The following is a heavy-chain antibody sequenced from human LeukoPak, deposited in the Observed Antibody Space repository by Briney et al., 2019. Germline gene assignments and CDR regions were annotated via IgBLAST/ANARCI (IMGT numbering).Heavy chain of an antibody. D-gene: IGHD3-10*01. CDR1: GYTFTSYG. J-gene: IGHJ6*03. CDR2: ISAYSGNT. CDR3: ARDGSGSYYYYYYYMDV. Sequence: GASVKVSCKASGYTFTSYGISWVRQAPGQGLEWMGWISAYSGNTNYAQKLQGRVTMTTDTSTSTAYMELRSLRSDDTAVYYCARDGSGSYYYYYYYMDVWGKGTTVTVSS. V-gene: IGHV1-18*01.